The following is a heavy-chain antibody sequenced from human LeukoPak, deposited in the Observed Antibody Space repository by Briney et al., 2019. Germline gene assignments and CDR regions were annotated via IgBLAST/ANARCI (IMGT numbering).Heavy chain of an antibody. V-gene: IGHV3-23*01. CDR3: AKDRSGGNPNWFDP. Sequence: GGSLRLSCAASGFTFSSYAMSWVRQAPGKGLEWVLAISGSGGSTYYADSVKGRFTISRDNSKNTLYLQMNSLRAEDTAVCYCAKDRSGGNPNWFDPWGQGTLVTVSS. J-gene: IGHJ5*02. CDR2: ISGSGGST. D-gene: IGHD2-15*01. CDR1: GFTFSSYA.